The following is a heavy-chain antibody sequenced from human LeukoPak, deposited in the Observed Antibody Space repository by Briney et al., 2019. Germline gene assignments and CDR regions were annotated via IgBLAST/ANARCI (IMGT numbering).Heavy chain of an antibody. CDR1: GGTFSSYA. V-gene: IGHV1-69*06. D-gene: IGHD3-22*01. J-gene: IGHJ4*02. CDR2: IIPIFDTV. CDR3: VRDDDTSGPQKNYFDV. Sequence: SVKVSCRASGGTFSSYAISWVRPAPGQGLEWMGRIIPIFDTVNYAQNFQGRVTISADKSTSTAYMELSSLRSGDTAVYYCVRDDDTSGPQKNYFDVWGQGTLVTVSS.